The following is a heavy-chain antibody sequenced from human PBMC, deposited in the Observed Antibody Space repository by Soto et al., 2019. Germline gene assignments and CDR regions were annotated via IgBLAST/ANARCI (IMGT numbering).Heavy chain of an antibody. Sequence: QVQLVQSGVEVKKPGASVKVSCKASGYTFTNYAISWVRQAPGRVLEWMGWVNTYNGNPNYAQIFQGRITMTTDTATGTAYMELRSLNSDDSAVYYCARDSQYSTSWQRFDSWGQGNLVTVSS. J-gene: IGHJ4*02. V-gene: IGHV1-18*01. CDR1: GYTFTNYA. CDR3: ARDSQYSTSWQRFDS. CDR2: VNTYNGNP. D-gene: IGHD6-13*01.